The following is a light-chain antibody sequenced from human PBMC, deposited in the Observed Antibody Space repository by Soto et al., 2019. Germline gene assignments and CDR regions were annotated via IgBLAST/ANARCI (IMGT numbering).Light chain of an antibody. J-gene: IGLJ3*02. CDR1: SSDVGSYNL. CDR3: CSYAGSPTSNLV. V-gene: IGLV2-23*01. CDR2: EGS. Sequence: QSALTQPASVSGSPGQSITISCTGTSSDVGSYNLVSWYQQHPGKAPKLMIYEGSKRPSGVSNRFSGSKSGNTASLTISGLQAEDEAGYYCCSYAGSPTSNLVFGGGTKLTVL.